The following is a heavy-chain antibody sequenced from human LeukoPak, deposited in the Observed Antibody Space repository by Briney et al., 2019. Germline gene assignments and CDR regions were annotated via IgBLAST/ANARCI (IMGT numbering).Heavy chain of an antibody. V-gene: IGHV4-59*01. Sequence: PSETLSLTCTVSGGSISSYYWSWIRQPPGRGLEWIGYIYYSGSTNYNPSLKSRVTISVDTSKNQFSLKLSSVTAADTAVYYCARDLVWPATTSRDWGQGTLVTVSS. CDR1: GGSISSYY. D-gene: IGHD1-1*01. CDR2: IYYSGST. J-gene: IGHJ4*02. CDR3: ARDLVWPATTSRD.